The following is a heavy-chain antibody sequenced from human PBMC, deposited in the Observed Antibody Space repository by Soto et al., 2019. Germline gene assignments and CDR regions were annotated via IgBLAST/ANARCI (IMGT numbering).Heavy chain of an antibody. V-gene: IGHV1-24*01. J-gene: IGHJ5*02. CDR1: GYTLTELS. CDR2: FDPEDGET. CDR3: ATDPWKWELLAEGFDP. D-gene: IGHD1-26*01. Sequence: GASVKVSCKVSGYTLTELSMHWVRQAPGKGLEWMGGFDPEDGETIYAQKFQGRVTMTEDTSTDTAYMELSSLRSEDTAVYYCATDPWKWELLAEGFDPWGQGTLVTVS.